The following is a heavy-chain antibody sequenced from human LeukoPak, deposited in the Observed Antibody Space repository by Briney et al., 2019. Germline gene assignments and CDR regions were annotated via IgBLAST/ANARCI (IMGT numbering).Heavy chain of an antibody. Sequence: ASVKVSCKASGYTFTSYYMHWVRQAPGQGLEWMGIINPSGGSTSYAQKFQGRVTMTRDTSTSTVYMKLSSLRSEDTAVYYCAREPYCGGDCSPYNWFDPWGQGTLVTVSS. CDR3: AREPYCGGDCSPYNWFDP. D-gene: IGHD2-21*02. V-gene: IGHV1-46*01. J-gene: IGHJ5*02. CDR1: GYTFTSYY. CDR2: INPSGGST.